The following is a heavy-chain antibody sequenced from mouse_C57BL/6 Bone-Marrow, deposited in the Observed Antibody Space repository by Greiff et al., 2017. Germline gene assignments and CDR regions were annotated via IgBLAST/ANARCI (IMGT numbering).Heavy chain of an antibody. J-gene: IGHJ2*01. D-gene: IGHD1-1*01. CDR3: TATYYYGSSYGY. CDR1: GFNIKDDY. V-gene: IGHV14-4*01. CDR2: IDPENGDT. Sequence: EVHLVESGAELVRPGASVKLSCTASGFNIKDDYMHWVKQRPEQGLEWIGWIDPENGDTEYASKFQGKAPITAETSSNTAYLQLSSLTSEATAVYYCTATYYYGSSYGYWGQGTTLTVSS.